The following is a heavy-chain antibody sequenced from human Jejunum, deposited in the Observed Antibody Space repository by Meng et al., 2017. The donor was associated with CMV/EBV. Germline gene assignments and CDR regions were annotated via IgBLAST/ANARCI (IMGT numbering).Heavy chain of an antibody. V-gene: IGHV4-4*02. J-gene: IGHJ6*02. D-gene: IGHD7-27*01. Sequence: NSSNWWSWVRPPPGKGLQWIGEIYHTGSTNDNPSLRSRVTMSVDQSKNQFSLKLYSVTAADTAVYYCARARGNQQGISYYYYGMDVWGQGTTVTVSS. CDR2: IYHTGST. CDR1: NSSNW. CDR3: ARARGNQQGISYYYYGMDV.